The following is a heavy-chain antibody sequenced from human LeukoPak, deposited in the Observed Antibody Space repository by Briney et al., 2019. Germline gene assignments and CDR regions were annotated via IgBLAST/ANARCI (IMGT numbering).Heavy chain of an antibody. CDR2: INSDGSST. D-gene: IGHD5-18*01. CDR3: ARALNRGYSYGYGY. J-gene: IGHJ4*02. Sequence: GGSLSLSCAASGFTFSSYWMHWVRQAPGKGLVWVSRINSDGSSTSHADSVKGRFTISRDNAKNTLYLQMNSLRAEDTAVYYCARALNRGYSYGYGYWGQGTLVTVSS. CDR1: GFTFSSYW. V-gene: IGHV3-74*01.